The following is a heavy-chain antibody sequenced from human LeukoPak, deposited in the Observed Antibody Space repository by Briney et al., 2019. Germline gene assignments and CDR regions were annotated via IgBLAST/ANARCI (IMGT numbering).Heavy chain of an antibody. CDR2: ISGSGGST. D-gene: IGHD6-13*01. V-gene: IGHV3-23*01. CDR1: GFTFSSYA. CDR3: AKGSRIAAAGNWFDP. Sequence: GGSLRLSCAASGFTFSSYAMSWVRQAPGKGLEWVSAISGSGGSTYYADSVKGRFTISRDNSKNTLYLQMNSLRAEDTAVYYYAKGSRIAAAGNWFDPWGQGTLVTVSS. J-gene: IGHJ5*02.